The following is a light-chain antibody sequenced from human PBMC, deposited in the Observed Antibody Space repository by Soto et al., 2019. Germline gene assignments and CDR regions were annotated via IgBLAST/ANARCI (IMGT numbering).Light chain of an antibody. CDR3: QQYDNWPPMYT. CDR1: QIVRSN. CDR2: GVS. Sequence: EIVLTQSPATLSVSPGDRATLSCRASQIVRSNLVWYQQRPGQAPRLLMYGVSSRATGIPARFSGSGSGTEFTLTISSLQSDDLAVYYCQQYDNWPPMYTFGQVTKLEIK. V-gene: IGKV3-15*01. J-gene: IGKJ2*01.